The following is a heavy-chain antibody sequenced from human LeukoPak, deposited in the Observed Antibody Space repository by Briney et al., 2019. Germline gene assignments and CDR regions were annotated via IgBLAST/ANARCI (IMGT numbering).Heavy chain of an antibody. CDR2: IYYSGST. CDR1: CSLSTFT. D-gene: IGHD4-17*01. V-gene: IGHV4-59*01. Sequence: ETLCPSPAVSRCSLSTFTSGWVWQPPGKGLEWIGYIYYSGSTTYNPSLKSRVTISLDTSKNKFSLRLSSVLAPDTAVYYCAVCDDYSDPNDTLIDVSGQGTTVTVSS. J-gene: IGHJ6*02. CDR3: AVCDDYSDPNDTLIDV.